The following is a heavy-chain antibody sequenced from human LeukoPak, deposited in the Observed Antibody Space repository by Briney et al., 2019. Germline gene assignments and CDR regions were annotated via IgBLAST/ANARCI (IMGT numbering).Heavy chain of an antibody. CDR1: GFTFSNYW. J-gene: IGHJ4*02. Sequence: GGSLRLSCAASGFTFSNYWMSWVRQAPGKGLEWVANIKQDGSEKYYVDSVKGRFTVSRDNTKNSLFLQMNSLRAEDTAVYYCARDRGLRYFDGASDYWGQGTLVTVSS. D-gene: IGHD3-9*01. CDR3: ARDRGLRYFDGASDY. CDR2: IKQDGSEK. V-gene: IGHV3-7*01.